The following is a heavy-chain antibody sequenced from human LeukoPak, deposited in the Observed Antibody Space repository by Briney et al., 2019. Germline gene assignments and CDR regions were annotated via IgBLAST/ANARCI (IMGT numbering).Heavy chain of an antibody. CDR2: INSDGSII. V-gene: IGHV3-74*01. J-gene: IGHJ4*02. D-gene: IGHD2-21*02. CDR1: GFTFSSHW. Sequence: PGGSLRLSCAASGFTFSSHWMHWVRQAPGKGLVWVSRINSDGSIIGYADSVKGRFTIPRDNAKNTLYLQMNSLRAEDTAVYYCIRELANCGGDCLGYWGRGTLVTVSS. CDR3: IRELANCGGDCLGY.